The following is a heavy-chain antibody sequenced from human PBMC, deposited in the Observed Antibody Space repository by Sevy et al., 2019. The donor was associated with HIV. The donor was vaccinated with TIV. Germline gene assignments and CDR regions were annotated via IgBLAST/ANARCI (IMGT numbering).Heavy chain of an antibody. CDR1: RFTFKTYW. V-gene: IGHV3-7*01. Sequence: GGSLRLSCAASRFTFKTYWMSWVRQAPGKGLEWVGNIKEDGSAKYYADSVRGRFTISRDNAKNSLYLQMSSLRVEETAGYYCARDSPGYGGYSYWGQGTLVTVSS. J-gene: IGHJ4*01. CDR2: IKEDGSAK. D-gene: IGHD1-26*01. CDR3: ARDSPGYGGYSY.